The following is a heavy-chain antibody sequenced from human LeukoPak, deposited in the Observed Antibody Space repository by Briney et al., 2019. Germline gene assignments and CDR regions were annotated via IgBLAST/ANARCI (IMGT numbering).Heavy chain of an antibody. D-gene: IGHD1-26*01. Sequence: ASVKVSCKASGGTFSSYAISWVRQAPGQGLEWMGGIIPIFGTANYAQKFQGRVTITTDESTSTAYMELSSLRSEDTAVYYCARDPPAQATDGPHGTDWGQGTLVTVSS. CDR2: IIPIFGTA. CDR3: ARDPPAQATDGPHGTD. V-gene: IGHV1-69*05. J-gene: IGHJ4*02. CDR1: GGTFSSYA.